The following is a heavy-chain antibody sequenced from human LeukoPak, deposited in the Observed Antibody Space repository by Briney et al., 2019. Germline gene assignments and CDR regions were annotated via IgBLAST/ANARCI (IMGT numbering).Heavy chain of an antibody. J-gene: IGHJ4*02. CDR2: IKQDGSEK. Sequence: GGSLRLSCAASGFTFSSYLMSWVRQAPGKGLEWVANIKQDGSEKYYVDSVKGRFTISRDNAKNSLYLQMNSLRAEDTAVYYCARSLTGYSSVDYWGQGTLVTVSS. CDR3: ARSLTGYSSVDY. CDR1: GFTFSSYL. V-gene: IGHV3-7*01. D-gene: IGHD3-9*01.